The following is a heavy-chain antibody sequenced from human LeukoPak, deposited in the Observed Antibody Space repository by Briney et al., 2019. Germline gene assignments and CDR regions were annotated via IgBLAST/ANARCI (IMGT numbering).Heavy chain of an antibody. V-gene: IGHV4-59*01. Sequence: SESLSLTCTVSGGSISSYYWSWIRQPPGKGLEWIGYIYYSGSTNYNPSLKSRVTISVDTSKNQFSLKLSSVTAADTAVYYCARDLGHSGYDSGFDYWAREPWSPSPQ. D-gene: IGHD5-12*01. CDR2: IYYSGST. J-gene: IGHJ4*02. CDR1: GGSISSYY. CDR3: ARDLGHSGYDSGFDY.